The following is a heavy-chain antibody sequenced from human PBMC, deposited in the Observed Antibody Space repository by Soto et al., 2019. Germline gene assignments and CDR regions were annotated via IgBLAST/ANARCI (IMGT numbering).Heavy chain of an antibody. CDR1: GFTFSSYA. CDR2: ITYDGSNK. Sequence: QVQLVESGGGVVQPGRSLKLSCAASGFTFSSYAMHWVRQAPGKGLEWVTVITYDGSNKYYADSVKGRFTISRDNAKNTLYLQMISLGAEDTALYYCARARREPWYYPMYVWGQGTTVTVSS. V-gene: IGHV3-30-3*01. CDR3: ARARREPWYYPMYV. J-gene: IGHJ6*02.